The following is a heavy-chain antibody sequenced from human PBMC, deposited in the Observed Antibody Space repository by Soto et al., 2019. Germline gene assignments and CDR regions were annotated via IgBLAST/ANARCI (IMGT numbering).Heavy chain of an antibody. D-gene: IGHD3-22*01. CDR3: ARITYYSDTGGYYPDY. CDR2: IYYNGST. V-gene: IGHV4-59*08. Sequence: SETMSLTCTVSGGSISNYFWSWIRQPPGKGLEWVGFIYYNGSTQYNPSLKSRVTMSVDTSKNQFSLKLSSVTAADTAVYYCARITYYSDTGGYYPDYWGQGTLVTVSS. J-gene: IGHJ4*02. CDR1: GGSISNYF.